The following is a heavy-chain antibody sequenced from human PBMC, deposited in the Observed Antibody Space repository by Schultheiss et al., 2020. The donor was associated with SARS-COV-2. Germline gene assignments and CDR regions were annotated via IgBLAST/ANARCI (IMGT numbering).Heavy chain of an antibody. CDR3: AKDEGYVWGSHFDY. D-gene: IGHD3-16*01. Sequence: GGSLRLSCAASGFTFSSYAMHWVRQAPGKGLEWVANMSHDGSNKHFADSVKGRFTISRDNSKNTLYLQMNSLRAEDTAVYYCAKDEGYVWGSHFDYWGQGTLVTVSS. V-gene: IGHV3-30*04. CDR2: MSHDGSNK. J-gene: IGHJ4*02. CDR1: GFTFSSYA.